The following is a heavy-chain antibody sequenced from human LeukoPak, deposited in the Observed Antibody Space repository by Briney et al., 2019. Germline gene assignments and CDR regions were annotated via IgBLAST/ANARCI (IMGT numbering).Heavy chain of an antibody. CDR3: WYSGHESGFDY. V-gene: IGHV4-34*03. J-gene: IGHJ4*02. D-gene: IGHD5-12*01. CDR2: IHHSGSP. CDR1: GFTFTGYS. Sequence: GSLRLSCAASGFTFTGYSINWVRQPPGKWLEWIGEIHHSGSPNHYSSLKSRITISVDTTENQCSLKLRCVTTGDTAVYYCWYSGHESGFDYRGQGTPVTGPS.